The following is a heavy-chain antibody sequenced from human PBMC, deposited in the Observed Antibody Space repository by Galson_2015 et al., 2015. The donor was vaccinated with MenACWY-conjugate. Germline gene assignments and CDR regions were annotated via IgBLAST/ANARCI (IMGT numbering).Heavy chain of an antibody. D-gene: IGHD4-17*01. CDR3: VRQGTTLTRWVDF. CDR2: IYPAGSNT. Sequence: QSGAAVQKPGESLKISCKGSGYSFNTYWIGWGRQMPGKGLEWMGIIYPAGSNTRYSPPFQGQVTISAATSISTAYLQWNSLQASDTAIYYCVRQGTTLTRWVDFWGQGTLVTVSS. V-gene: IGHV5-51*01. CDR1: GYSFNTYW. J-gene: IGHJ4*02.